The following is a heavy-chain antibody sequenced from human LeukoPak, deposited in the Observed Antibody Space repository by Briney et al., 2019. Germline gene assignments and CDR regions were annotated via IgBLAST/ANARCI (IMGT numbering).Heavy chain of an antibody. CDR3: ARDRDDYPYY. Sequence: GGSLRLSCAASGFTFSTYSMNWVRQAPGRGLEWASSISSSSSYIYYADSAKGRFTISRDNAKNSLCLQMNSLRAEDTAVYYCARDRDDYPYYWGQGTLVTVSS. CDR2: ISSSSSYI. D-gene: IGHD4-11*01. J-gene: IGHJ4*02. V-gene: IGHV3-21*01. CDR1: GFTFSTYS.